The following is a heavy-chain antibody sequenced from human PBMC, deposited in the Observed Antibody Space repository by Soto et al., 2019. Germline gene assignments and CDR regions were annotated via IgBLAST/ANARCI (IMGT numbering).Heavy chain of an antibody. Sequence: PGESLKISCKGSGYRFTSYWIGSVSQLPGKGLEWMGRIVPSDSYTNYSPSFQGHVTISADKSISTAYLQWSSLKASDTAMYYCARQVLNNYYYYGMDVWGHGTLVTVSS. V-gene: IGHV5-10-1*01. CDR3: ARQVLNNYYYYGMDV. CDR1: GYRFTSYW. J-gene: IGHJ6*02. CDR2: IVPSDSYT.